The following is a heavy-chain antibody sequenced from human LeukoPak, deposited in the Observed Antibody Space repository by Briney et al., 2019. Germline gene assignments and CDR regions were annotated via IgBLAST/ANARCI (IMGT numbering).Heavy chain of an antibody. CDR2: IYTSGST. D-gene: IGHD3-10*01. J-gene: IGHJ5*02. CDR1: GFSVSSTY. V-gene: IGHV3-66*03. CDR3: TRDRAGTQSWVEFNL. Sequence: GGSLRLTCAASGFSVSSTYMSWVRQAPGKGLEWVSLIYTSGSTFYADSVMGRFTISRDNSKNTLFLQMNSLRAEDSAVYYCTRDRAGTQSWVEFNLWGQGTLVTVSS.